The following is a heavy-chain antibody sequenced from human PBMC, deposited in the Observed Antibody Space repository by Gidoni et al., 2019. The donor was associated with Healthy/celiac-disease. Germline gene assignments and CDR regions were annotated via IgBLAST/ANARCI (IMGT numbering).Heavy chain of an antibody. V-gene: IGHV2-70*15. D-gene: IGHD3-22*01. Sequence: QVTLRESGPALVKPTQTLTLTCTFSGFSLSTSGMCVSWIRQPPGKALEWLARIDWDDDKYYSTSLKTRLTISKDTSKNQVVLTMTNMDPVDTATYYCARYYYDSSGQARSFDYWGQGTLVTVSS. CDR3: ARYYYDSSGQARSFDY. J-gene: IGHJ4*02. CDR2: IDWDDDK. CDR1: GFSLSTSGMC.